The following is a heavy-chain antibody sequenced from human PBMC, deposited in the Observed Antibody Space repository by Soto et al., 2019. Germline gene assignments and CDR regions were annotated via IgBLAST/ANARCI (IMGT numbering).Heavy chain of an antibody. CDR3: ARDGDGYNY. D-gene: IGHD5-12*01. CDR1: GGSISSYY. Sequence: ASETLSLTCTVSGGSISSYYWSWIRQPPGKGLEWIGYIYYSGSTNYNPSLKSRVTISVDTSKNQFSLKLSSVTAADTAVYYCARDGDGYNYWGQGTLVTVSS. J-gene: IGHJ4*02. CDR2: IYYSGST. V-gene: IGHV4-59*01.